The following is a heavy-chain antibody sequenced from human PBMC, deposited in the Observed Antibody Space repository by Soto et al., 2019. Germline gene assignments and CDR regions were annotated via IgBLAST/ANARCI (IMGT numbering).Heavy chain of an antibody. D-gene: IGHD4-17*01. CDR1: GFTFSSYA. J-gene: IGHJ4*02. Sequence: EVQLLESGGGLVQPGGSLRLSCAASGFTFSSYAMSWVRQAPGKGLEWVSAISGSGGSTYYADSVKGRFTISRDNSKNTLYLHMNSLRAEDTAVYYCAKDSFGTTVTSRWGQGTLVTVSS. CDR3: AKDSFGTTVTSR. V-gene: IGHV3-23*01. CDR2: ISGSGGST.